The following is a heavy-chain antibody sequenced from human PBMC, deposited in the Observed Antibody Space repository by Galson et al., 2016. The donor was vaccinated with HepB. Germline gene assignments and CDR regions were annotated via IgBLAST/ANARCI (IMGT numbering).Heavy chain of an antibody. CDR1: GFRFSGHG. Sequence: SLRLSCAASGFRFSGHGMHWVRQAPGKGLEWVGIISYHGIDKYIADSVKGRFSISRDNSRNTLYLQMNSLRPEDTAVYYCAKGGDSWNFFDSCGQGTLVTVSS. V-gene: IGHV3-30*18. D-gene: IGHD1-7*01. CDR3: AKGGDSWNFFDS. J-gene: IGHJ4*02. CDR2: ISYHGIDK.